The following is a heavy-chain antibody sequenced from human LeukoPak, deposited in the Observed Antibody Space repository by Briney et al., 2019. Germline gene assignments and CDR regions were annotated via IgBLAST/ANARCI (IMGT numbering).Heavy chain of an antibody. CDR3: ARAITMVRGTYYFDY. J-gene: IGHJ4*02. V-gene: IGHV1-69*04. Sequence: SVKVSCKASGGTFSSYAISWVRQAPGQGLEWMGRIIPILGIANYAQKFQGRVTITADKSTSTAYMELSSLRSEDTAVYYCARAITMVRGTYYFDYWGQGTLVTVYS. CDR1: GGTFSSYA. D-gene: IGHD3-10*01. CDR2: IIPILGIA.